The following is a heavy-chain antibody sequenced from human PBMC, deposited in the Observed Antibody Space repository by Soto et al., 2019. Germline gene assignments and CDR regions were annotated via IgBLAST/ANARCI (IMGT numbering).Heavy chain of an antibody. CDR3: ARGETYDYVWGSYRSALGY. J-gene: IGHJ4*02. CDR1: GYSFTSYW. Sequence: LKISCKGSGYSFTSYWIGWVRQMPGKGLEWMGIIYPGDSDTRYSPSFQGQVTISADKSISTAYLQWSSPKASDTAMYYCARGETYDYVWGSYRSALGYWGQGTLVTVSS. D-gene: IGHD3-16*02. V-gene: IGHV5-51*01. CDR2: IYPGDSDT.